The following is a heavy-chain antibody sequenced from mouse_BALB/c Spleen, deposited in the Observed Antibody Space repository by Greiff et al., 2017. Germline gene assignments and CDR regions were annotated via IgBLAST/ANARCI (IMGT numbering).Heavy chain of an antibody. Sequence: EVQGVESGGGLVKPGGSLKLSCAASGFTFSSYAMSWVRQTPEKRLEWVASISSGGSTYYPASVKGRFTISRDNARNILYLQMSSLRSEDTAMYYCARDGNYEAWFAYWGQGTLVTVSA. J-gene: IGHJ3*01. CDR1: GFTFSSYA. D-gene: IGHD2-1*01. CDR2: ISSGGST. V-gene: IGHV5-6-5*01. CDR3: ARDGNYEAWFAY.